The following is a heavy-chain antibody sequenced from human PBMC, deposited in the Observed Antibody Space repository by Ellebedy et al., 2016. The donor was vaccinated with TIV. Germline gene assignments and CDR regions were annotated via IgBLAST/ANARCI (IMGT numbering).Heavy chain of an antibody. J-gene: IGHJ4*02. V-gene: IGHV3-30*19. CDR1: GFTFSNCG. D-gene: IGHD6-19*01. CDR2: ITYDGNQK. CDR3: ATDPSSGWYYEDY. Sequence: GESLKISXAASGFTFSNCGMHWVRQAPGKGLEWVAVITYDGNQKYYADSVKGRFTISRDNSKNTLYLQMKSLRPEDTAVYYCATDPSSGWYYEDYWGQGTLVTVSS.